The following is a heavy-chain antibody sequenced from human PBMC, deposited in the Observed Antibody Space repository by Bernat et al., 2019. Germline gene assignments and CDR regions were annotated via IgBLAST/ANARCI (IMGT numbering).Heavy chain of an antibody. CDR3: AKGRGLVVVPAAMAAGWFDP. J-gene: IGHJ5*02. Sequence: EVQLLESGGGLVQPGGSLRLSCAASGFTFSSYAMSWVRQAPGKGLEWVSAISGSGGSTYYADSVKGRFTISRDNSKNTLYLHMNSLRAEDTAVYYCAKGRGLVVVPAAMAAGWFDPWGQGTLVTVSS. V-gene: IGHV3-23*01. D-gene: IGHD2-2*01. CDR1: GFTFSSYA. CDR2: ISGSGGST.